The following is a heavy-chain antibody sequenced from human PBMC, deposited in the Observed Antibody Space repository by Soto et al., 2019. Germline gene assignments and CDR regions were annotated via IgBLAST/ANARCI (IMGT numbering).Heavy chain of an antibody. Sequence: GASVKVSCKASGYTFTSYGISWVRQAPGQGLEWMGWISAYNGNTNYAQKLQGRVTMTTDTSTSTAYMELRSLRSDDTAVYYCARVLWFGELLSGWFDPWGQRTLVTVSS. CDR1: GYTFTSYG. CDR2: ISAYNGNT. CDR3: ARVLWFGELLSGWFDP. J-gene: IGHJ5*02. D-gene: IGHD3-10*01. V-gene: IGHV1-18*01.